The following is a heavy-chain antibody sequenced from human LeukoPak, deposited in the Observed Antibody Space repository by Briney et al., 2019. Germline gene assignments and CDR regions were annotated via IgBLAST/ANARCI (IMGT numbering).Heavy chain of an antibody. CDR2: FDPEDGET. Sequence: ASVKVSCKVSGYTLTELSMHWVRQAPGKGLEWMGGFDPEDGETIYAQKFQGRVTMTRDMSTSTVYMELSSLRSEDTAVYYCARVVYSSGFQDYWGQGTLVTVSS. CDR1: GYTLTELS. V-gene: IGHV1-24*01. J-gene: IGHJ4*02. CDR3: ARVVYSSGFQDY. D-gene: IGHD3-22*01.